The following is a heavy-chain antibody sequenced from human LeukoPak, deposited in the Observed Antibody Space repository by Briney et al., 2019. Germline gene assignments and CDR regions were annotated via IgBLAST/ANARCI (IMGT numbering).Heavy chain of an antibody. CDR1: SGSFSGYY. Sequence: SETLSLTCAVSSGSFSGYYWSWIRQPPGKGLEWIGEMNESGGTTYNPSLKSRVTMSVDPSKNQLSLKLTSVTAADTAVYYCARGLRAARLASWGQGTLVTVSS. V-gene: IGHV4-34*01. D-gene: IGHD6-6*01. CDR3: ARGLRAARLAS. J-gene: IGHJ5*02. CDR2: MNESGGT.